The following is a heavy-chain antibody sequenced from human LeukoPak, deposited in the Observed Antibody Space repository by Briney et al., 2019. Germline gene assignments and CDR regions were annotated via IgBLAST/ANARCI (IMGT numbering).Heavy chain of an antibody. J-gene: IGHJ3*02. Sequence: SETLSLTCAVSGGSISSGGYYWSWLRQHPGTGLEWIGYIYYSGSTYYNPSLKSRVTISVDTSKNQFSLKLSSVTAADTAVYYCARDRDYYDSSGYNRRHAFDIWGQGTMVTVSS. CDR3: ARDRDYYDSSGYNRRHAFDI. CDR2: IYYSGST. CDR1: GGSISSGGYY. D-gene: IGHD3-22*01. V-gene: IGHV4-31*11.